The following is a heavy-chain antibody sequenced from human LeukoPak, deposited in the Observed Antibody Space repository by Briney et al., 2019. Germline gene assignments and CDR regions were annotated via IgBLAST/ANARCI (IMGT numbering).Heavy chain of an antibody. J-gene: IGHJ4*02. D-gene: IGHD5-12*01. CDR2: IYASGST. CDR3: ASYSGTNVYYGY. Sequence: SETLSLTCTVAGGSISSYSWSWIRQPAGKGLEWIGRIYASGSTNYNPSLKSRVTMSVDTSKNQFSLKVSSVTAADTAVYYCASYSGTNVYYGYWGQGTLVTVSS. V-gene: IGHV4-4*07. CDR1: GGSISSYS.